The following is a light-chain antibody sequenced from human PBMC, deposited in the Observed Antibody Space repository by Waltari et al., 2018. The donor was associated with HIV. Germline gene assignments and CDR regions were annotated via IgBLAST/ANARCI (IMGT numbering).Light chain of an antibody. V-gene: IGLV1-51*01. CDR1: SSNIGRNY. CDR2: YNK. J-gene: IGLJ2*01. Sequence: QSVLTQPPSVSAAPGQKVTIPCSGSSSNIGRNYVSWYQQLPGTAPKLHIYYNKKRPSGMPDRFSGSKSGTSSTLGITGLQTGDEADYYCGTWDSSLSTYVVFGGGTKLTVL. CDR3: GTWDSSLSTYVV.